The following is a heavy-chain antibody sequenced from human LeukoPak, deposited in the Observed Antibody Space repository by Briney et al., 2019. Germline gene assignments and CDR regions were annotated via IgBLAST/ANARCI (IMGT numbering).Heavy chain of an antibody. D-gene: IGHD3-10*02. CDR3: ARVRHRYYYDRSSYGMDV. CDR2: IYTGGST. J-gene: IGHJ6*02. Sequence: SETLSLTCTVSGGSISSGSYYWSWIRQPAGKGLEWIGRIYTGGSTNYNPSLKSRVTISVDTSKNQFSLKLSSVTAADTAVYYCARVRHRYYYDRSSYGMDVWGQGTTVTVSS. V-gene: IGHV4-61*02. CDR1: GGSISSGSYY.